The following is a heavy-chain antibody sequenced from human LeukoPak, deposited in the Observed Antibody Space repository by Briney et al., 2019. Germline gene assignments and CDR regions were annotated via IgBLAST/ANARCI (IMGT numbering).Heavy chain of an antibody. D-gene: IGHD5-24*01. J-gene: IGHJ4*02. Sequence: SETLSLTCSVSGGSIISGGHYWSWIRQPAGKGLQWIGRIYSSGTTDYSPSFESRVTISVDTSKNQFSLKVMSVSATDTAVYYCATWLQIHFWGQGTLVTVSS. CDR3: ATWLQIHF. V-gene: IGHV4-61*02. CDR2: IYSSGTT. CDR1: GGSIISGGHY.